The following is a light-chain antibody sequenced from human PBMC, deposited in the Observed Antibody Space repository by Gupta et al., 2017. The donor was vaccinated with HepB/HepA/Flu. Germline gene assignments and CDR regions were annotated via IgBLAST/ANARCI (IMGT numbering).Light chain of an antibody. CDR3: CTYSHSTSFVFF. V-gene: IGLV2-23*02. CDR2: EVS. J-gene: IGLJ1*01. CDR1: SGDIGLYNV. Sequence: QSALTQPASVSGSPGQSITISCTGTSGDIGLYNVVSWYQQHPGKAPKLMIYEVSKRPSGVSYRFSGSKSGNTASLTISGLQAEDEADYYCCTYSHSTSFVFFFGTGTKVTVL.